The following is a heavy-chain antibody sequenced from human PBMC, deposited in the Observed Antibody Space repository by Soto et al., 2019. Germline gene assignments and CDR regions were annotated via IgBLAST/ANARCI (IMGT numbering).Heavy chain of an antibody. CDR2: IYYSGST. Sequence: SATLSLRRYVAGGSVSSYYWILIRQPPGKGLEWIGYIYYSGSTNYNPSLKSRVTISVDTSKNQFSLKLSSVTAADTAVYYCARARWELLMDVWGQGTTVTVSS. J-gene: IGHJ6*02. CDR1: GGSVSSYY. V-gene: IGHV4-59*02. D-gene: IGHD1-26*01. CDR3: ARARWELLMDV.